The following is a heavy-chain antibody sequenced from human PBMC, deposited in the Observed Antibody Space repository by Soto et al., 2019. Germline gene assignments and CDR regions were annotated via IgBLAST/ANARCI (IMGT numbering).Heavy chain of an antibody. CDR2: ISYDGSNK. D-gene: IGHD6-6*01. J-gene: IGHJ6*02. Sequence: QVQLVESGGGVVQPGRSLRLSCAASGFTFSSYGMHWVRQAPGKGLEWVAVISYDGSNKYYADSVKGRFTISRDNSKNTLYLQMNSLRAEDTAVYYCAKDVAALDYYYYYGMDVWGQGTTVTVSS. CDR3: AKDVAALDYYYYYGMDV. CDR1: GFTFSSYG. V-gene: IGHV3-30*18.